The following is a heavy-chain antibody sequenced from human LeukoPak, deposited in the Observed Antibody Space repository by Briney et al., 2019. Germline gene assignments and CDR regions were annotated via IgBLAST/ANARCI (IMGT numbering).Heavy chain of an antibody. D-gene: IGHD6-13*01. J-gene: IGHJ4*02. CDR1: GYTFTGYY. V-gene: IGHV1-2*02. CDR2: INPNSGGT. Sequence: VASVKVSCKASGYTFTGYYMHWVRQAPGQGLEWMGWINPNSGGTNYAQKFQGRVTMTRDTSISTAYMELSRLRSDDTAVYYCARQIASAGTAGFDFWGQGALVTVSS. CDR3: ARQIASAGTAGFDF.